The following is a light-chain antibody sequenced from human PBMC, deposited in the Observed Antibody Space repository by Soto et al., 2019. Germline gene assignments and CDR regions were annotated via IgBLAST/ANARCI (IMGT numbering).Light chain of an antibody. V-gene: IGKV1-5*01. CDR3: QPSYNTPWT. J-gene: IGKJ1*01. Sequence: DIQMTQSPSTLSASVGDRVTITCRASQSISNWLAWYQQKPGKAPKLLIFDASTLESGVPSRFSGSGSGTEFTLTISGLQPDDFATYYCQPSYNTPWTFGQGTSVEVK. CDR2: DAS. CDR1: QSISNW.